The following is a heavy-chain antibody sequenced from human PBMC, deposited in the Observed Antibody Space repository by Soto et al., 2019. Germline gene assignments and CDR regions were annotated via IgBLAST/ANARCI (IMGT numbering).Heavy chain of an antibody. CDR3: ARDGAGEYCTNGVCYPNWFDP. CDR1: GFTVSSYA. D-gene: IGHD2-8*01. V-gene: IGHV3-30-3*01. J-gene: IGHJ5*02. Sequence: GGSLRLSCAASGFTVSSYAMHWVRQATGKGLEWVAVISYDGSNKYYADSVKGRFTISRDNSKNTLYLQMNSLRAEDTAVYYCARDGAGEYCTNGVCYPNWFDPWGQGTLVTVSS. CDR2: ISYDGSNK.